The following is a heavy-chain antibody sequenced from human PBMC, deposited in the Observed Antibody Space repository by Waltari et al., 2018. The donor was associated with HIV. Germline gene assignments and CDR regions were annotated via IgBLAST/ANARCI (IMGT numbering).Heavy chain of an antibody. Sequence: DVQLVESGGGLVKPGGSLRLACAGPGFGFSYYSMNWVRQAPGKGLEWVSSISRDSRYIYYADSVKGRFTISRDNARNSLFLQMNSLRADDTAVYYCVRGGEGTYGDYWGQGTLVTVSS. CDR3: VRGGEGTYGDY. CDR1: GFGFSYYS. CDR2: ISRDSRYI. V-gene: IGHV3-21*01. D-gene: IGHD3-16*01. J-gene: IGHJ4*02.